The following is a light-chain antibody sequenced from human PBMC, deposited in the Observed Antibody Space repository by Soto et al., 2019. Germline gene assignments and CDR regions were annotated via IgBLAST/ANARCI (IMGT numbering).Light chain of an antibody. CDR3: RQLNSYPIT. V-gene: IGKV1-9*01. Sequence: DIQLTQSPSFLSASVGDRVTITCRASQGLSSDLAWYQQKPGKAPKLLIYAASTLQSGVPSRFSGSGSGTEFTLTSSSLQPEDFATCCCRQLNSYPITFGQGTRREI. CDR1: QGLSSD. CDR2: AAS. J-gene: IGKJ5*01.